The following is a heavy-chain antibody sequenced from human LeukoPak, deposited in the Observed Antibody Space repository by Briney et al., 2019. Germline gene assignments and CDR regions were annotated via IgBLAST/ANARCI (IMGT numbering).Heavy chain of an antibody. CDR1: GGSISSGGYY. J-gene: IGHJ5*02. CDR3: AQYYYDSSGYNWFDP. V-gene: IGHV4-31*03. Sequence: PSQTLPLTCTVSGGSISSGGYYWSWIRQHPGKGLEWIGYIYYSGSTYYNPSLKSRVTISADTSKNQFSLKLSSVTAADTAVYYCAQYYYDSSGYNWFDPWGQGTLVTVS. CDR2: IYYSGST. D-gene: IGHD3-22*01.